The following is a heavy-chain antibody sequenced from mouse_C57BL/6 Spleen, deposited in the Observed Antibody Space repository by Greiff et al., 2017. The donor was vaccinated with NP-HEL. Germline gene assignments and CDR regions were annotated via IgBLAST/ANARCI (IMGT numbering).Heavy chain of an antibody. V-gene: IGHV1-62-2*01. CDR2: FYPGSGSI. CDR1: GYTFTEYT. Sequence: QVQLKESGAELVKPGASVKLSCKASGYTFTEYTIHWVKQRSGQGLEWIGWFYPGSGSIKYNEKFKDKATLTADKSSSTVYMELSRLPSDDSAVSFCERREAPYYCGSVAWFAYWGQGALVTVSA. CDR3: ERREAPYYCGSVAWFAY. J-gene: IGHJ3*01. D-gene: IGHD1-1*01.